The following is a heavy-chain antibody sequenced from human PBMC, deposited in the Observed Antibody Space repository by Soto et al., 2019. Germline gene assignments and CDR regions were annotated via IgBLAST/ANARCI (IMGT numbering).Heavy chain of an antibody. Sequence: GGSLRLYCAASGFTFSDYYMSWIRQAPGKGLEWVSYISSSGSTIYYADSVKGRFTISRDNAKNSLYLQMNSLRAEDTAVYYCARDSRYCTNGVCYVDYWGQGTLVTVS. CDR3: ARDSRYCTNGVCYVDY. V-gene: IGHV3-11*01. J-gene: IGHJ4*02. CDR2: ISSSGSTI. CDR1: GFTFSDYY. D-gene: IGHD2-8*01.